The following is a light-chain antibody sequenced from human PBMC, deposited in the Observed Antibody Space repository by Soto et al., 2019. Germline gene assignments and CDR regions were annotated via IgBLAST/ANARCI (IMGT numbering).Light chain of an antibody. J-gene: IGKJ5*01. CDR3: QQYGTSPRSIT. CDR2: ATS. Sequence: EIVLTQSPATLSLSPGERATLSCGASQALRSSYLAWYQQKPGLAPSLLIYATSSRATGIPDRFSGGGSGTDFTFTINKLEPEDFAVDYCQQYGTSPRSITFGQGTRLEIK. V-gene: IGKV3D-20*01. CDR1: QALRSSY.